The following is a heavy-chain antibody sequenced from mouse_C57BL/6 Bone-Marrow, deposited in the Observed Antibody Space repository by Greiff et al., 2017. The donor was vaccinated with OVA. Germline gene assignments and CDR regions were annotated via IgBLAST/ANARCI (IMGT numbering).Heavy chain of an antibody. V-gene: IGHV1-15*01. Sequence: VQLQQSGAELVRPGASVTLSCKASGYTFTDYEMHWVKQTPVHGLEWIGAIDPETGGTAYNQKFKGKAILTADKSSSTAYMELSSLTSEDSAVYFCARWVVSYTLDYWGQGTTLTVSS. CDR2: IDPETGGT. D-gene: IGHD1-1*01. J-gene: IGHJ2*01. CDR3: ARWVVSYTLDY. CDR1: GYTFTDYE.